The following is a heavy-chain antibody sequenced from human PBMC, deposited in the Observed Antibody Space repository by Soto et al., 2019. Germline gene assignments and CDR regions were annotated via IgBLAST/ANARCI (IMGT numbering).Heavy chain of an antibody. V-gene: IGHV3-33*01. CDR3: ARDRLVYATPSNWFDX. CDR1: GFTFSSYC. D-gene: IGHD2-8*01. Sequence: LRLACAASGFTFSSYCMHCVRQAPGKGLEWVAVIWYDGSNKYYADSVKGRFTISRDNSKNTLYLQMNSLRAEDTSVYYCARDRLVYATPSNWFDXWGQGTLVTVSX. CDR2: IWYDGSNK. J-gene: IGHJ5*02.